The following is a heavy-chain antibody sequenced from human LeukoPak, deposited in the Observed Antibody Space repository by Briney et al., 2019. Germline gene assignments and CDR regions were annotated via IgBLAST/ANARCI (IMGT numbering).Heavy chain of an antibody. D-gene: IGHD4-23*01. CDR2: ISSSGSTI. CDR1: GFTFSDYY. CDR3: ASLSTVGDFDY. J-gene: IGHJ4*02. V-gene: IGHV3-11*01. Sequence: GGSLRLSCAASGFTFSDYYMSWIRQAPGKGLEWVSYISSSGSTIYYAGSVKGRFTISRDNAKNSLYLQMNSLRAEDTAVYYCASLSTVGDFDYWGQGTLVTVSS.